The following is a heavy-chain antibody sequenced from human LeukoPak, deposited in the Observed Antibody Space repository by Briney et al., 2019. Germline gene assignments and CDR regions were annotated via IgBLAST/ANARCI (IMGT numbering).Heavy chain of an antibody. Sequence: GGSLRLSCAASGFTFSRYEMNWVRQAPGKGLEWVSYISSSGSTLYYADSVKGRFTISRDNAKNSLYLQMNSLRAEDTAVYYCARGGYCSSTSCYENYYYGMDVWGQGTTVTVSS. CDR1: GFTFSRYE. J-gene: IGHJ6*02. CDR2: ISSSGSTL. CDR3: ARGGYCSSTSCYENYYYGMDV. V-gene: IGHV3-48*03. D-gene: IGHD2-2*01.